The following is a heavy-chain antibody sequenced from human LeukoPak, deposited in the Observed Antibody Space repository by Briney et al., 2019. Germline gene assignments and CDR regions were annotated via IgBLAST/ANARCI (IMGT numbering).Heavy chain of an antibody. CDR2: INHSGST. CDR1: GGSFSGYY. J-gene: IGHJ4*02. D-gene: IGHD3-10*01. V-gene: IGHV4-34*01. CDR3: ARHSGIYDPFDY. Sequence: SETLSLTCAVYGGSFSGYYWNWIRQPPGKGLEWIGEINHSGSTSYNPSLKSRLTISVDTSKNQFSLRVSSVTAADTAVYYCARHSGIYDPFDYWGQGTLVTVSS.